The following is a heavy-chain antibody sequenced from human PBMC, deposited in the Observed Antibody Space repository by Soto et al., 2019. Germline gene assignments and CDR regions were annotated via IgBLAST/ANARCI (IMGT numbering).Heavy chain of an antibody. CDR2: IIPLFDIV. CDR1: GGTFSSYA. J-gene: IGHJ4*02. Sequence: SLKVSCKASGGTFSSYAISWVRQAPGQGLEWMGRIIPLFDIVNYAQKFQGRVTITADKSTSTAYMELSSLKSEDTAVYYCARDHRDCRNGGCYAPISTDWGQGTLVTAPQ. CDR3: ARDHRDCRNGGCYAPISTD. D-gene: IGHD2-8*01. V-gene: IGHV1-69*04.